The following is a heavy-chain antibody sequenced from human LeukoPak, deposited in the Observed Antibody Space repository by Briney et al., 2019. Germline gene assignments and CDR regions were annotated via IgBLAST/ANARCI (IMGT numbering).Heavy chain of an antibody. D-gene: IGHD2-2*02. CDR1: GFTFSSYG. V-gene: IGHV3-30*02. CDR2: IRYDGSNK. J-gene: IGHJ4*02. Sequence: GGSLRLSCAASGFTFSSYGMRWVRQAPGKGLEWVAFIRYDGSNKYYADSVKGRFTISRDNSKNTLYPQMNSLRAEDTAVYYCAKAGYCSSTSCYKDDFDYWGQGTLSPSPQ. CDR3: AKAGYCSSTSCYKDDFDY.